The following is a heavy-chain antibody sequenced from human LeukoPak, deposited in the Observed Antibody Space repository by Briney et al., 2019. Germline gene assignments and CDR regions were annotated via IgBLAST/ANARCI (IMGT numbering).Heavy chain of an antibody. V-gene: IGHV3-23*01. CDR3: AKQPYNYYYLDV. J-gene: IGHJ6*03. D-gene: IGHD2-21*01. Sequence: GGSLRLSCAISSLTFHDYAMTWVRQAPGKGLEWVSTIVGDSSKTYYADSVKGRFTISRDNSNYMLFLHMNNLRAEDTAIYYCAKQPYNYYYLDVWGKGTTVTVSS. CDR1: SLTFHDYA. CDR2: IVGDSSKT.